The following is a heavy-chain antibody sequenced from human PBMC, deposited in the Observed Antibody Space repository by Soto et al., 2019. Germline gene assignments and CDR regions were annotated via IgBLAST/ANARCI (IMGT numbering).Heavy chain of an antibody. J-gene: IGHJ3*02. CDR2: ISAYNGNT. CDR3: ARRRRPPAAFDI. Sequence: VLVKVSCKASGYTFTSYGISWVRQAPGQGLEWMGWISAYNGNTNYAQKLQGRVTMTTDTSTSTAYMELRSLRSDDTAVYYCARRRRPPAAFDIWGQGTMVTVSS. V-gene: IGHV1-18*01. CDR1: GYTFTSYG.